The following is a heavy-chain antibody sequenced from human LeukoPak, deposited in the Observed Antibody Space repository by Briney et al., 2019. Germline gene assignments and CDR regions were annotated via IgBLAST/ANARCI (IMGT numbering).Heavy chain of an antibody. CDR1: GGSFSGYY. CDR3: ARDQGIAAAGHYYYYMDV. CDR2: IYYSGST. Sequence: SETLSLTCAVYGGSFSGYYWSWIRQPPGKGLEWIGYIYYSGSTNYNPSLKSRVTISVDTSKNQFSLKLSSVTAADTAVYYCARDQGIAAAGHYYYYMDVWGKGTTVTVSS. V-gene: IGHV4-59*01. D-gene: IGHD6-13*01. J-gene: IGHJ6*03.